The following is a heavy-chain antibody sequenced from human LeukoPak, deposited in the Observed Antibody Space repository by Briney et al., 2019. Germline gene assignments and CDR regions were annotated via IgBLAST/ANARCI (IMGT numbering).Heavy chain of an antibody. D-gene: IGHD6-13*01. CDR1: GYTFTSYG. CDR3: ARKQVYSSPLIS. J-gene: IGHJ4*02. Sequence: ASVKVSCKASGYTFTSYGISWVRQAAGQRREWMGWISAYNGNTNYAQKLQGRVTMTTDTSTNTAYMELKSLGSDDTAVYYCARKQVYSSPLISWGQGTLVTVSS. V-gene: IGHV1-18*01. CDR2: ISAYNGNT.